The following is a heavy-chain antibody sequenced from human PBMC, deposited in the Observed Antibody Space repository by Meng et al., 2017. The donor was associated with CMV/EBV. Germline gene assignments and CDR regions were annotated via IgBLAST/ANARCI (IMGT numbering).Heavy chain of an antibody. V-gene: IGHV2-5*02. CDR2: IYWDDDK. J-gene: IGHJ4*02. D-gene: IGHD6-13*01. CDR3: ARIAAAGRFDY. CDR1: GFSLSTSGVC. Sequence: QIPLKESGPPLVKPTPPLTLTCTFSGFSLSTSGVCVVWIRQPPGKALEWLALIYWDDDKRYSPSLKSRLTITKDTSKNQVVLTMTNMDPVDTATYYCARIAAAGRFDYWGQGTLVTVSS.